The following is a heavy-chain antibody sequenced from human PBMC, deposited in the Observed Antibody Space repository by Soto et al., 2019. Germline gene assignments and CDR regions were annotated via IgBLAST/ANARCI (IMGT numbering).Heavy chain of an antibody. Sequence: QVQLVQSGAEVKKPGASVKVSCKTSGYGFTAYGITWVRQAPGQGFEWMGKTTTYNGNTKYAQRVQGRVTMTTDTPTSTAYTELRSLGLDDTAVYYCARDNGQWLVGWCQGTLVTVSS. CDR1: GYGFTAYG. J-gene: IGHJ4*02. CDR3: ARDNGQWLVG. V-gene: IGHV1-18*01. D-gene: IGHD6-19*01. CDR2: TTTYNGNT.